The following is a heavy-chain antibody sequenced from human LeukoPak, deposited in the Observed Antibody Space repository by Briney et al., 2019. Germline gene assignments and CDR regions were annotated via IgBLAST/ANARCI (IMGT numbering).Heavy chain of an antibody. V-gene: IGHV1-24*01. D-gene: IGHD3-22*01. CDR2: FDPEDGET. CDR1: GYTLTELS. J-gene: IGHJ4*02. CDR3: ATVGMRSYYYDSSGYSYYFDY. Sequence: ASVKVSCKVSGYTLTELSMHWVRQAPGKGLEWMGGFDPEDGETIYAQKFQGRVTMTEDTSTDTAYMELSSLRSEDTAVYYCATVGMRSYYYDSSGYSYYFDYWGQGTLVTVSS.